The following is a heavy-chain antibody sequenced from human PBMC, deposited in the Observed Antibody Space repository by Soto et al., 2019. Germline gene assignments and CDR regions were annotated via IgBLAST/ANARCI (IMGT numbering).Heavy chain of an antibody. D-gene: IGHD6-13*01. V-gene: IGHV4-39*01. J-gene: IGHJ4*01. CDR1: GGSITSRSSY. CDR2: IYYCGST. CDR3: ARHGGGSAAGTGPYYFDF. Sequence: FETLSLTCTVSGGSITSRSSYWGWIRQPPGKGLEWIGTIYYCGSTYYNPSLKSRVTISVDTSKNQVSLNLSSVTDADTAIYFCARHGGGSAAGTGPYYFDFLVHGTLVIV.